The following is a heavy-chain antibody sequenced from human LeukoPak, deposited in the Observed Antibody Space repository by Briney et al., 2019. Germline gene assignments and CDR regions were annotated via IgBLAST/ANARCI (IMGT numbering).Heavy chain of an antibody. CDR3: ARARWGLDY. CDR1: GGSFSGYY. D-gene: IGHD3-16*01. Sequence: SETLSLTCAVYGGSFSGYYWSWIRQPPGKGLEWIGEINHRGSTNHNPSLKSRVTISVDTSKNQFSLKLSSVPAADPAVYYCARARWGLDYWGQGTLVTVSS. V-gene: IGHV4-34*01. J-gene: IGHJ4*02. CDR2: INHRGST.